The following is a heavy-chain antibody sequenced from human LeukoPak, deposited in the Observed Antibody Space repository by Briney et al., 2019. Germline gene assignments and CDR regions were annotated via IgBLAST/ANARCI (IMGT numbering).Heavy chain of an antibody. J-gene: IGHJ4*02. CDR3: ARERAPYYYDSSGLFDY. D-gene: IGHD3-22*01. CDR1: GGSISSYY. V-gene: IGHV4-59*01. Sequence: PSGTLSLTCTVSGGSISSYYWSWIRQPPGKGLEWIGYIYYSGSTNYNPSLKSRVTISVDTSKNQFSLKLSSVTAADTAVYYCARERAPYYYDSSGLFDYWGQGTLVTVSP. CDR2: IYYSGST.